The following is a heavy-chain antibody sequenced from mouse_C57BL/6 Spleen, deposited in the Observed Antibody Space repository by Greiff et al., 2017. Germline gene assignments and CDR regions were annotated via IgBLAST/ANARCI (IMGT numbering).Heavy chain of an antibody. J-gene: IGHJ3*01. D-gene: IGHD1-1*01. CDR2: IDPENGDT. Sequence: EVKLQQSGAELVRPGASVKLSCTASGFNIKDDYMHWVKQRPEQGLEWIGWIDPENGDTEYASKFQGKATITADTSSNTAYLQLSSLTSEDTAVYYCTVYGSSYPFAYWGQGTLVTVSA. CDR1: GFNIKDDY. CDR3: TVYGSSYPFAY. V-gene: IGHV14-4*01.